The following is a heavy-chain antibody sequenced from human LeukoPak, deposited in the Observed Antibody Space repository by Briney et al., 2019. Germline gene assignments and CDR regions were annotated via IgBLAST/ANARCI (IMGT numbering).Heavy chain of an antibody. CDR3: AELGITMIGGV. CDR1: RFTFSSYA. V-gene: IGHV3-23*01. J-gene: IGHJ6*04. Sequence: AGGSLRLSCAASRFTFSSYAMSWVRQAPGKGLEWVSSINSSGGRTYYADSVKGRFTISRDNSKNTLYLQMNSLRAEDTAVYYCAELGITMIGGVWGKGTTVTISS. D-gene: IGHD3-10*02. CDR2: INSSGGRT.